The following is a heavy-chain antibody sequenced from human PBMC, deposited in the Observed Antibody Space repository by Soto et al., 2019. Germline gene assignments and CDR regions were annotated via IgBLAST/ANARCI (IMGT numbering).Heavy chain of an antibody. CDR1: GFTFSSYG. J-gene: IGHJ6*02. Sequence: QVQLVESGGGVVQPGRSLRLSCGASGFTFSSYGMHWVRQAPGKGLEWVAVIWYDGSNKYYADSVKGRFTISRDNSKNTLYLQMNSLRAEDTAVYYCARDAGLGVNYYYYGMDVWGQGTTVTVSS. D-gene: IGHD3-10*01. V-gene: IGHV3-33*01. CDR3: ARDAGLGVNYYYYGMDV. CDR2: IWYDGSNK.